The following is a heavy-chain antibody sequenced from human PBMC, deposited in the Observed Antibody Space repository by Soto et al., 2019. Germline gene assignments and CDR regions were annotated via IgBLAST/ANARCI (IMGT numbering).Heavy chain of an antibody. J-gene: IGHJ4*02. D-gene: IGHD3-3*01. CDR1: GGSISSGDYY. V-gene: IGHV4-30-4*01. CDR3: ARVVMNYDFWSGYSDY. CDR2: IYYSGST. Sequence: SETLSLTCTFSGGSISSGDYYWSWIRQPPGKGLEWIGYIYYSGSTYYNPSLKSRVTISVDTSKNQFSLKLSSVTAADTAVYYCARVVMNYDFWSGYSDYWGQGTLVTVSS.